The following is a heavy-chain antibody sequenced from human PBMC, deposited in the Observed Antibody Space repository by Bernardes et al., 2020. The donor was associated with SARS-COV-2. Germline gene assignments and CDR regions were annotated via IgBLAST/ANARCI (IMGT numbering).Heavy chain of an antibody. D-gene: IGHD3-16*02. Sequence: GGSLRLSCAASGFTFSSYWMSWVRQAPGKGLEWVANIKQDGSEKYYVDSVKGRFTISRDNAKNSLYLQMNSLRAEDTAVYYCARFKYYDYVWGSYRYTGFDYWGQGTLVTVSS. CDR2: IKQDGSEK. J-gene: IGHJ4*02. V-gene: IGHV3-7*03. CDR3: ARFKYYDYVWGSYRYTGFDY. CDR1: GFTFSSYW.